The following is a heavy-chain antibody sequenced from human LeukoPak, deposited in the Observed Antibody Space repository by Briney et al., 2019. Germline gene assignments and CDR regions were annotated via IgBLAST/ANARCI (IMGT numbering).Heavy chain of an antibody. J-gene: IGHJ6*03. CDR3: ARDGSERPHYMGV. CDR1: GYTFTIFG. CDR2: ISAYNGNT. D-gene: IGHD1-1*01. Sequence: GASVKVSCKASGYTFTIFGISWVRQAPGQGLEWMGWISAYNGNTNYAQRLQGRVTMTTDTSTTTAYMELRSLTSDDTAMYYCARDGSERPHYMGVWGEGTTVTVSS. V-gene: IGHV1-18*01.